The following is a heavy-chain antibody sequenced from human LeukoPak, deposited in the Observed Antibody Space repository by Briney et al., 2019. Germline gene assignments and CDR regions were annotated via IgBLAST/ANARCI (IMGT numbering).Heavy chain of an antibody. CDR3: ARGGDYLFDY. J-gene: IGHJ4*02. D-gene: IGHD4-17*01. CDR1: GGSISSSGSY. V-gene: IGHV4-39*07. Sequence: SQTLSLTCTVSGGSISSSGSYWGWIRQPPGKGLEWIGSIYYSGSTNYNPSLKSRVTISVDKSKNQFSLRLSSVTAADTAVYYCARGGDYLFDYWGQGTLVTVSS. CDR2: IYYSGST.